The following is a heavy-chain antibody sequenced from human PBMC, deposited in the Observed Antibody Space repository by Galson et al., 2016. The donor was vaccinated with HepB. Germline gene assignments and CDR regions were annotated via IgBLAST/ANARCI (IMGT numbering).Heavy chain of an antibody. CDR3: ARDDSGGWYGFHYGMDV. Sequence: LTCTVSGASISGYYLSWIRQPPGEGLEWIGYIYYSGRTNYNPSLKSRVTISVDTSKNQFSLKLSSVTAADTAVYYCARDDSGGWYGFHYGMDVWGQGTTVTVSS. CDR2: IYYSGRT. D-gene: IGHD6-19*01. V-gene: IGHV4-59*01. J-gene: IGHJ6*02. CDR1: GASISGYY.